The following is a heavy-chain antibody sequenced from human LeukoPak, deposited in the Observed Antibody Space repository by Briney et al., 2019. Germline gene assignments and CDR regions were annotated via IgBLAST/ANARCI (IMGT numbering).Heavy chain of an antibody. V-gene: IGHV4-59*01. CDR1: GGSISSYY. Sequence: SETLSLTCTVSGGSISSYYWSWIRQPPGKGLEWIGYIYYSGSTNYNPSLKSRVTISVDTSKNQFSLKLSSVTAADTAVHYCARSDRYTYCSSTSCYQDDNAFDIWGQGTMVTVSS. CDR2: IYYSGST. CDR3: ARSDRYTYCSSTSCYQDDNAFDI. D-gene: IGHD2-2*01. J-gene: IGHJ3*02.